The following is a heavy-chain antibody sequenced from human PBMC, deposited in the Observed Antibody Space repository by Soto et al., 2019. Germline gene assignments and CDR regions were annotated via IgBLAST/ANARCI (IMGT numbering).Heavy chain of an antibody. V-gene: IGHV1-69*13. CDR1: GGTFSSYA. J-gene: IGHJ6*02. CDR3: AREHDFWSGGSLTGADYYYYGMDV. CDR2: IIPIFGTA. Sequence: SVKVSCKASGGTFSSYAISWVRQAPGQGLEWMGGIIPIFGTANYAQKFQGRVTITADESTSTAYMELSSLRSEDTAVYYCAREHDFWSGGSLTGADYYYYGMDVWGQGTTVTVSS. D-gene: IGHD3-3*01.